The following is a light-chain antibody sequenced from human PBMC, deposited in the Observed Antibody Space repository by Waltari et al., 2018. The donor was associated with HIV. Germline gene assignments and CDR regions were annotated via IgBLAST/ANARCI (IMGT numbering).Light chain of an antibody. CDR1: QSVSTW. V-gene: IGKV1-5*03. CDR3: HQYNSYSET. Sequence: DIQMTQSPSPLSASVGDRVTITCRASQSVSTWLAWYQQKPGKAPKLLIYKASTLESGVPSRFSGSGSGTEFTLTISSLQPDDFATYYCHQYNSYSETFGQGTKVEIK. CDR2: KAS. J-gene: IGKJ1*01.